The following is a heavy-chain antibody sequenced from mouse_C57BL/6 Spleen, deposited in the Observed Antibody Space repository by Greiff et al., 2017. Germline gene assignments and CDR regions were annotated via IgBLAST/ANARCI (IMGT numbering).Heavy chain of an antibody. J-gene: IGHJ4*01. V-gene: IGHV2-2*01. CDR1: GFSLTSYG. D-gene: IGHD2-1*01. Sequence: VKLQQSGPGLVQPSQSLSITCTVSGFSLTSYGVHWVRQSPGKGLEWLGVIWSGGSTDYNAAFISRLSISKDNSKSQVFFKMNSLQADDTAIYYCARRGDYGNLKAMDYWGQGTSVTVSS. CDR2: IWSGGST. CDR3: ARRGDYGNLKAMDY.